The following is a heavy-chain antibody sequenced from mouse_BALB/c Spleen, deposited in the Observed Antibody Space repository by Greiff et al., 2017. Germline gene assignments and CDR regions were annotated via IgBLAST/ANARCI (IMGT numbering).Heavy chain of an antibody. CDR2: INPSNGGT. V-gene: IGHV1S81*02. CDR1: GYTFTSYY. Sequence: QVQLQQPGAELVKPGASVKLSCKASGYTFTSYYMYWVKQRPGQGLEWIGGINPSNGGTNFNEKFKSKATLTVDKSSSTAYMQLRSLTSEDSAVYYCTRGWVYYFDYGGQGTTLTVSS. D-gene: IGHD1-1*02. J-gene: IGHJ2*01. CDR3: TRGWVYYFDY.